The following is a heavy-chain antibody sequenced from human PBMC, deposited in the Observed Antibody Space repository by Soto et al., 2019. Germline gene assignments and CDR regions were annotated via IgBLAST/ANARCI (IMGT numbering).Heavy chain of an antibody. D-gene: IGHD6-13*01. Sequence: SVKVCCKASGGTFSSYAISWVRQAPGQGLEWMGGIIPIFGTANYAQKFQGRVTITADESTSTAYMELSSLRSEDTAVYYCARGPSRSSWLIPSYYYYGMDVWGPGTTVTVSS. J-gene: IGHJ6*02. CDR3: ARGPSRSSWLIPSYYYYGMDV. CDR2: IIPIFGTA. CDR1: GGTFSSYA. V-gene: IGHV1-69*13.